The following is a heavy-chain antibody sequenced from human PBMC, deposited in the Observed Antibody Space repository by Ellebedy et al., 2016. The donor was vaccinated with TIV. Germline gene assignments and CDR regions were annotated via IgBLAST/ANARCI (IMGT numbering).Heavy chain of an antibody. CDR2: FDPEDGET. D-gene: IGHD3-10*01. CDR3: AAGGPYGSGPHGVDV. CDR1: GYTLTELS. J-gene: IGHJ6*02. V-gene: IGHV1-24*01. Sequence: ASVKVSCXVSGYTLTELSMHWVRQAPGKGLEWMGGFDPEDGETIYAQKFQGRVTMTEDTSTDTTYMELSSLRSDDTAVYYCAAGGPYGSGPHGVDVWGQGTTVTVSS.